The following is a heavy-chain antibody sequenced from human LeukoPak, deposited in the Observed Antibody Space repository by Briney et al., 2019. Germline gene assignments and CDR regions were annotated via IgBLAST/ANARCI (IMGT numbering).Heavy chain of an antibody. CDR2: IYYSGKT. D-gene: IGHD3-10*01. Sequence: SETLSLTCTVSGGSVSSGSYYWSWIRQPPGKGLEWIGYIYYSGKTNYNPSLRSRVTISVDTSKNQFSLKLSSVTGADTAVYYCARSRSIGSGSYYANFDYWGQGTLVTVSS. J-gene: IGHJ4*02. CDR3: ARSRSIGSGSYYANFDY. CDR1: GGSVSSGSYY. V-gene: IGHV4-61*01.